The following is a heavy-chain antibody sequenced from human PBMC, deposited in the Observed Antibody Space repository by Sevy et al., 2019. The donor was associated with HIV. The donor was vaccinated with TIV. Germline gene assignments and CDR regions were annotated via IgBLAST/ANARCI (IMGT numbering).Heavy chain of an antibody. V-gene: IGHV3-30-3*01. Sequence: GGSLRLSCAASGFTFSSYAMHWVRQAPGKGLEWVAVISYDGSTKYYVDSVKGRFTISRDNSKNTLYLQMNSLRAEDTAVYYCARDAYDILTGYRGGGNYYYGMDVWGQGTTVTVSS. D-gene: IGHD3-9*01. J-gene: IGHJ6*02. CDR1: GFTFSSYA. CDR3: ARDAYDILTGYRGGGNYYYGMDV. CDR2: ISYDGSTK.